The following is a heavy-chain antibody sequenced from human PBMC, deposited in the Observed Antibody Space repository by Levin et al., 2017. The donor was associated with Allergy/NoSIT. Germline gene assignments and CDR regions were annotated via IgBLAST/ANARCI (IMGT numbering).Heavy chain of an antibody. CDR1: GFTFSSYW. CDR2: IKQDGSEK. Sequence: GGSLRLSCAASGFTFSSYWMSWVRQAPGKGLEWVANIKQDGSEKYYVDSVKGRFTISRDNAKNSLYLQMNSLRAEDTAVYYCARDKKSRAEYYFDYWGQGTLVTVSS. CDR3: ARDKKSRAEYYFDY. D-gene: IGHD1-14*01. J-gene: IGHJ4*02. V-gene: IGHV3-7*01.